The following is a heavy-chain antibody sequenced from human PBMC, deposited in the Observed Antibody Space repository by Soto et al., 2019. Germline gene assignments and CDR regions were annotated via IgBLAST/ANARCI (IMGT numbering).Heavy chain of an antibody. J-gene: IGHJ6*02. CDR2: IYPGDSDT. D-gene: IGHD2-15*01. Sequence: GESLKISCKGSGYSFTRHWIAWVRQMPGKGLEWMGIIYPGDSDTRYSPSFQGQVTMSVDKSISTAYLQWSSLKASDSAMYYFARTSAATQSYFYYFGLDVWGRGTTVTVSS. V-gene: IGHV5-51*01. CDR1: GYSFTRHW. CDR3: ARTSAATQSYFYYFGLDV.